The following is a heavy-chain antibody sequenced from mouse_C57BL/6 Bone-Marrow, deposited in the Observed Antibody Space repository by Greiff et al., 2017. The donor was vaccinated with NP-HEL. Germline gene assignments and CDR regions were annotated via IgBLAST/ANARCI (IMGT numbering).Heavy chain of an antibody. J-gene: IGHJ3*01. D-gene: IGHD2-4*01. CDR3: TVYYDYDAGFAY. Sequence: EVQLQQSGAELVRPGASVKLSCTASGFNIKDDYMHWVKQRPEQGLEWIGWIDPENGDTEYASKFQGKATITADTSSNTAYLQLSSLTSEDTAVDYCTVYYDYDAGFAYWGQGTLVTVSA. CDR2: IDPENGDT. CDR1: GFNIKDDY. V-gene: IGHV14-4*01.